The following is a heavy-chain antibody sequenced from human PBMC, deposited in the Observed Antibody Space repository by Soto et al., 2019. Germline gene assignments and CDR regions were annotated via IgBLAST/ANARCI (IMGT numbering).Heavy chain of an antibody. V-gene: IGHV3-23*01. Sequence: GGSLRLSCAASGFTFSSYAMSWVRQAPGKGLEWVSGISGSGSTGSTYYADSVKGRLTISRDNSKNTLYLQMNSLRAEDTAVYYCAKDKVVVVPAARDAFDIWGQGTMVTVSS. J-gene: IGHJ3*02. CDR1: GFTFSSYA. CDR2: ISGSGSTGST. CDR3: AKDKVVVVPAARDAFDI. D-gene: IGHD2-2*01.